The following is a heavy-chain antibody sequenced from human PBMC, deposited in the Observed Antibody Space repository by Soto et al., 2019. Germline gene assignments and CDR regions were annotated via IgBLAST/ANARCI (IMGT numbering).Heavy chain of an antibody. CDR1: GGTFSSYT. CDR2: IIPILGIA. V-gene: IGHV1-69*02. Sequence: EASVKVSCKASGGTFSSYTISWVRQAPGQGLEWMGRIIPILGIANYARKFQGRVTITADKSTSTAYMELSSLRSEDTAVYYCARGYRYGDYFYFDYWGQGTLVTVSS. CDR3: ARGYRYGDYFYFDY. J-gene: IGHJ4*02. D-gene: IGHD4-17*01.